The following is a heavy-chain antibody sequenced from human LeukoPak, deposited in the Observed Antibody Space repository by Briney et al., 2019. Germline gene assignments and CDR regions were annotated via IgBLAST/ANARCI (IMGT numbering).Heavy chain of an antibody. D-gene: IGHD1-14*01. CDR1: GGSISSSSYY. Sequence: PSETLSLTCTVSGGSISSSSYYWGWIRQPPGKGLEWIGSIYYSGSTYYNPSLKSRVTISVDTSKNQFSLKLSSVTAADTAVYYCAREPGSPVSPNWFDPWGQGTLVTVSS. J-gene: IGHJ5*02. V-gene: IGHV4-39*02. CDR2: IYYSGST. CDR3: AREPGSPVSPNWFDP.